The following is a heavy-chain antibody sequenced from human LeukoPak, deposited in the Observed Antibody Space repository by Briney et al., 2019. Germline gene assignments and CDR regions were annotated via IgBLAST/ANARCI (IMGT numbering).Heavy chain of an antibody. CDR3: VRGGLSMQREDVFDL. V-gene: IGHV3-21*01. CDR2: ISASPYI. J-gene: IGHJ3*01. D-gene: IGHD2/OR15-2a*01. Sequence: GGSLRLSCAGSGFAFSAYSMNWAPHAPGKGLEWVSSISASPYIYYADSVKDRFIIFRDNAKSSLYLQMNSLRAEDTAVYYCVRGGLSMQREDVFDLWGQRTMVTVSS. CDR1: GFAFSAYS.